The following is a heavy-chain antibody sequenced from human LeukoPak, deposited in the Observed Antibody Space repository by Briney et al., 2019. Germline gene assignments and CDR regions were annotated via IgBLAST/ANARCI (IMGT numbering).Heavy chain of an antibody. Sequence: PGGSLRLSCVASGFTLSSYSMNWVRQAPGKGLEWVSVISSTSSYIRYAESVEGRFTISRDNAKNSLFLEMKSLRAEDTAVYYCAREAWFDPCGQGTLVTVSS. J-gene: IGHJ5*02. V-gene: IGHV3-21*06. CDR2: ISSTSSYI. CDR1: GFTLSSYS. CDR3: AREAWFDP.